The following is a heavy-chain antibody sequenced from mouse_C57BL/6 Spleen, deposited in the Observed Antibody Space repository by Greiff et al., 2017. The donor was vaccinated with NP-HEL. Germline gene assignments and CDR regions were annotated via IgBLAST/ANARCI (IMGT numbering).Heavy chain of an antibody. J-gene: IGHJ2*01. V-gene: IGHV1-82*01. D-gene: IGHD2-2*01. Sequence: VQLQQSGPELVKPGASVKISCKASGYAFSSSWMNWVKQRPGKGLEWIGRIYPGDGDTNYNGKFKGKSTLTADKSSSTAYMQLISLTSEDSAVYFCARRGGYDSYYFDYWGQGTTLTVAS. CDR1: GYAFSSSW. CDR3: ARRGGYDSYYFDY. CDR2: IYPGDGDT.